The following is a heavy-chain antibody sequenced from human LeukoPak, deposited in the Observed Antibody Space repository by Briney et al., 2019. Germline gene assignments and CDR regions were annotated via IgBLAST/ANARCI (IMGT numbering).Heavy chain of an antibody. CDR1: GFTVSSNY. J-gene: IGHJ6*02. CDR2: IYSGGST. V-gene: IGHV3-53*01. D-gene: IGHD3-10*01. CDR3: ASASTMVPNYYGMDV. Sequence: GGSLRLSCGASGFTVSSNYMSWVSQAPGKGLEWVSVIYSGGSTYYADSVKGRFPISRENSKNTLFLQMNSLRAENPAVYYCASASTMVPNYYGMDVWGQGTTVTVSS.